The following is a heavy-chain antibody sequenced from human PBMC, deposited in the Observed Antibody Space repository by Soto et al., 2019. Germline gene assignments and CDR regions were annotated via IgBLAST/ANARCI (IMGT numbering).Heavy chain of an antibody. CDR3: ATHSTHRGWLVHGGDDY. CDR2: ISGSGGST. J-gene: IGHJ4*02. V-gene: IGHV3-23*01. D-gene: IGHD6-19*01. CDR1: GFTFSSYA. Sequence: PGGSLRLSCAASGFTFSSYAMSWVRQAPGKGLEWVSAISGSGGSTYYADSVKGRFTISRDNSKNTLYLQMNSLRAEDTAVYYCATHSTHRGWLVHGGDDYWGQGTLVTVSS.